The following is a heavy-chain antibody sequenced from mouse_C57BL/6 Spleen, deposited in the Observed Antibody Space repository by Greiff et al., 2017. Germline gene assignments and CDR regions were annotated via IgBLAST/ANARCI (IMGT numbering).Heavy chain of an antibody. J-gene: IGHJ2*01. CDR3: TTYECSGYFDC. Sequence: EVKLMESGAELVRPGASVKLSCTASGFNFKDYYMHWVKQRPEQGLEWIGRIDPEDGDTEYAPKFQGKATMTADTSSNTAYLQLSSLTSEDTAVYYCTTYECSGYFDCWGQGTTLTVAS. V-gene: IGHV14-1*01. D-gene: IGHD3-2*02. CDR2: IDPEDGDT. CDR1: GFNFKDYY.